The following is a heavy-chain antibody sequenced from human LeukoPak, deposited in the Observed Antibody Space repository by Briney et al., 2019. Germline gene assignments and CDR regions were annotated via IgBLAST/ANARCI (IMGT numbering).Heavy chain of an antibody. CDR2: IWYDGSNK. CDR1: GFTFSSYG. D-gene: IGHD1-26*01. J-gene: IGHJ4*02. V-gene: IGHV3-33*06. CDR3: AKTYSVSYPYYFDY. Sequence: GRSLRLSCAASGFTFSSYGMHWVRQAPGKGLEWVAVIWYDGSNKYYADSVKGRFTISRDNSKNTLYLQMNSLRAEDTAVYYCAKTYSVSYPYYFDYWGQGTLVTVSS.